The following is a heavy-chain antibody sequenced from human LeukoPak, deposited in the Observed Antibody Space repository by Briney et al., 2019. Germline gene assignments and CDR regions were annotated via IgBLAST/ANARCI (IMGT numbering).Heavy chain of an antibody. CDR1: GGSFSGYY. Sequence: KPSETLSLICAVYGGSFSGYYWSWIRQPPGKGLEWIGEINHSGSTNYNPSLKSRVTISVDTSKNQFSLKLSSVTAADTAVYYCARGRKDIVVHRGYYFDYWGQGTLVTVSS. J-gene: IGHJ4*02. CDR3: ARGRKDIVVHRGYYFDY. CDR2: INHSGST. V-gene: IGHV4-34*01. D-gene: IGHD2-2*01.